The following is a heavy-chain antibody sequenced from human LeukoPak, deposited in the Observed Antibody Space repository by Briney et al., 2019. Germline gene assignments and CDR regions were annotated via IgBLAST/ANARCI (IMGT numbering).Heavy chain of an antibody. V-gene: IGHV3-20*04. D-gene: IGHD2-2*01. J-gene: IGHJ4*01. CDR3: AREVDCNSTSCYFYFDS. CDR1: GFTLADYA. CDR2: IKWNAGSI. Sequence: PGRSLRPSCGASGFTLADYAMSSVRQAPGKGLEWISEIKWNAGSIAYADSVKGRFTISRDNTKNSLYLQMNSLRAEDTALYYCAREVDCNSTSCYFYFDSWGQGTLVTVSS.